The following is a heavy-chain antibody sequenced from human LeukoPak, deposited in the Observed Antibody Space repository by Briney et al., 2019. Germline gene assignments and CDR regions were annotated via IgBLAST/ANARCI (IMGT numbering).Heavy chain of an antibody. CDR2: ISGSGGGT. J-gene: IGHJ4*02. CDR3: ANIEWQQLVDF. CDR1: GFTFSSYA. V-gene: IGHV3-23*01. Sequence: GGSLRLSCAASGFTFSSYAMSWVRQAPGKGLEWVSAISGSGGGTYYADSVKGRFTISRDNSKNTLYLQMNSLRAEDTAVYYCANIEWQQLVDFWGQGTLVTVSS. D-gene: IGHD6-13*01.